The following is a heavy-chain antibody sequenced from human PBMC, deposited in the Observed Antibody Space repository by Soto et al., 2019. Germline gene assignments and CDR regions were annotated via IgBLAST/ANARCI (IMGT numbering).Heavy chain of an antibody. V-gene: IGHV3-23*01. D-gene: IGHD3-3*01. CDR2: ISGSGGST. Sequence: GGSLRLSCSASGFTFSSYAISWVRQAPGKGLEWVSAISGSGGSTYYADSVKGRFTISRDNSKNTLYLQMNSLRAEDTAVYYCAKVAVLRFLEWLNYGMDVWGQGTTVTVSS. J-gene: IGHJ6*02. CDR1: GFTFSSYA. CDR3: AKVAVLRFLEWLNYGMDV.